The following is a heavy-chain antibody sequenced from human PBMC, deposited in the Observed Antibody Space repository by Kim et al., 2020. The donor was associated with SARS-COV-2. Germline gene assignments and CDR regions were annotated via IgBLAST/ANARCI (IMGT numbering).Heavy chain of an antibody. V-gene: IGHV1-2*06. CDR3: ARDRFKSHPTHYGSGRGWFDP. CDR1: GYTFTGYY. J-gene: IGHJ5*02. D-gene: IGHD3-10*01. Sequence: ASVKVSCKASGYTFTGYYMHWVRQAPGQGLEWMGRINPNSGGTNYAQKFQGRVTMTRDTSISTAYMELSRLRSDDTAVYYCARDRFKSHPTHYGSGRGWFDPWGQGTLVTVSS. CDR2: INPNSGGT.